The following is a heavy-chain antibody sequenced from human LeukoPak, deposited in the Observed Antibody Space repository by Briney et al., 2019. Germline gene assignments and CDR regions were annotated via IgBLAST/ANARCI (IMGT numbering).Heavy chain of an antibody. CDR2: IWYDGSNK. CDR3: ARDPQNPAYYFDY. CDR1: GFTFSSYG. V-gene: IGHV3-33*01. Sequence: GGSLRLSCAASGFTFSSYGMHWVRQAPGKGLERVAVIWYDGSNKYYADSVKGRFTISRDNSKNTLYLQMNSLRAEDTAVYYCARDPQNPAYYFDYWGQGTLVTVSS. J-gene: IGHJ4*02.